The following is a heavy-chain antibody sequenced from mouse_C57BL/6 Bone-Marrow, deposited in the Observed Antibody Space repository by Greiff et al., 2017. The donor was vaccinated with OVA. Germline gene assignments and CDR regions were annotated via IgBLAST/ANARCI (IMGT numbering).Heavy chain of an antibody. Sequence: VQRVESGPELVKPGASVKISCKASGYAFSSSWMNWVKQRPGKGLEWIGRIYPGDGDTNYNGKFKGKATLTADKSSSTAYMQLSSLTSEDSAVYFCANYYGRYFDYWGQGTTLTVSS. D-gene: IGHD1-1*01. J-gene: IGHJ2*01. CDR2: IYPGDGDT. CDR1: GYAFSSSW. V-gene: IGHV1-82*01. CDR3: ANYYGRYFDY.